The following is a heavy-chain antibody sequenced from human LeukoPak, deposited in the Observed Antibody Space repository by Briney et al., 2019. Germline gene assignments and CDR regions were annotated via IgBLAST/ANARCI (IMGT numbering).Heavy chain of an antibody. J-gene: IGHJ4*02. CDR1: GFTFSTHW. D-gene: IGHD3-10*01. CDR2: IKQDGSEK. CDR3: ARVLGSYALDY. Sequence: PGGSLRLSCAASGFTFSTHWMSWVRPAPGKGLEGVANIKQDGSEKDYVDSVKGRFTISRDNAKKSLYLQMNSLRAEDTAVYYCARVLGSYALDYWGQGTLVTVSS. V-gene: IGHV3-7*03.